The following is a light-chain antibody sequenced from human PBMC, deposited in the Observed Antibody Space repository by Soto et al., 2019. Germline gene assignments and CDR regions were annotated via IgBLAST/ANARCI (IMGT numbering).Light chain of an antibody. CDR3: KQYGRSPPHI. CDR1: QSVSSK. Sequence: ETVMTQSPATLSVSPGERATLSCRASQSVSSKLAWYQLKPGQAPRLLIYDASTRATGIPDRFSGSVSGPDFTLTSRKLPAEDSAMYYCKQYGRSPPHIFSQGTRLEIK. J-gene: IGKJ5*01. CDR2: DAS. V-gene: IGKV3D-15*01.